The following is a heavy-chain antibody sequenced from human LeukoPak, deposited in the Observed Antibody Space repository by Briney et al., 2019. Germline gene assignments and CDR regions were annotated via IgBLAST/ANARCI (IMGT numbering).Heavy chain of an antibody. CDR2: INHSGST. CDR3: ARPALTGLVGYYFDY. CDR1: GGSFSGYY. V-gene: IGHV4-34*01. J-gene: IGHJ4*02. Sequence: PSETLSLTCAVYGGSFSGYYWSWIRQPPGKGLEWIGEINHSGSTNYNPSLKSRVTISVDTSKNQFSLKLSSVTAADTAVYYCARPALTGLVGYYFDYWGQGTLVTVSS. D-gene: IGHD3-9*01.